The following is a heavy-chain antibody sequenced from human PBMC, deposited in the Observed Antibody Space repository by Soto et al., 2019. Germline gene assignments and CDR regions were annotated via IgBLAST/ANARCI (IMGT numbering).Heavy chain of an antibody. CDR3: ARGPSYYYDSSGYPTVRAFDI. CDR1: GGAISSGGYY. D-gene: IGHD3-22*01. J-gene: IGHJ3*02. Sequence: PSETLSLTCAVSGGAISSGGYYWSWIRQHPGKGLEWIGYIYYSGSTYYNPSLKSRVTISVDTSKNQFSLKLSSVTAADTAVYYCARGPSYYYDSSGYPTVRAFDIWGQGTMVTVSS. V-gene: IGHV4-31*11. CDR2: IYYSGST.